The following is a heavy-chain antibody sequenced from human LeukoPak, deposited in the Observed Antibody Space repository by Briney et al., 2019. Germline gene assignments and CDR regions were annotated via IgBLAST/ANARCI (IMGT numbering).Heavy chain of an antibody. CDR2: INHSGST. Sequence: PSETLSLTCAVYGVSFSGYYWSWIRQPPGKGLEWIGEINHSGSTNYNPSLKSRVTISVDTSKNQFSLKLSSVTAADTAVYYCARLGAVYSNYYYGMDVWGQGTTVTVSS. J-gene: IGHJ6*02. CDR1: GVSFSGYY. V-gene: IGHV4-34*01. D-gene: IGHD6-13*01. CDR3: ARLGAVYSNYYYGMDV.